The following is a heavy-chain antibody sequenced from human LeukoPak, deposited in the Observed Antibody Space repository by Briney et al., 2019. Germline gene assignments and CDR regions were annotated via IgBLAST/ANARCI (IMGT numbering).Heavy chain of an antibody. J-gene: IGHJ5*02. CDR2: IIPIFGTA. Sequence: SVTVSCTASGGTFSSYAISWVRQAPGQGLEWMGGIIPIFGTANYAQKFQGRVTITADESTSTAYMELSSLRSEDTAVYYCARGRSGSYYEYWFDPWGQGTLVTVSS. CDR3: ARGRSGSYYEYWFDP. D-gene: IGHD1-26*01. CDR1: GGTFSSYA. V-gene: IGHV1-69*13.